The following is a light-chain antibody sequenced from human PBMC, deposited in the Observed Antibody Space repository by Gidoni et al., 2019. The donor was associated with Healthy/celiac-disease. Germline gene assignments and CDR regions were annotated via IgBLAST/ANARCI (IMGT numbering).Light chain of an antibody. CDR3: QQSYSTPPLT. V-gene: IGKV1-39*01. CDR2: AAS. J-gene: IGKJ4*01. Sequence: DIQMPQSPSSLSASVGDRVTITCRVSQSISSYLNWYQQKPGKAPKLLIYAASSLQSGVPSRFSGSGSGTDFTLTISSLQPEDFATYYCQQSYSTPPLTFGGGTKVEIK. CDR1: QSISSY.